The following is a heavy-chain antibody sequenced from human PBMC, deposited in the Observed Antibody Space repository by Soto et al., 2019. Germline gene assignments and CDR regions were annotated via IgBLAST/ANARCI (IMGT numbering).Heavy chain of an antibody. CDR3: AREGCTNGVGDGYFDY. J-gene: IGHJ4*02. Sequence: ASVKVSCKASGGTFSSYTISWVRQAPGQGLEWMGRIIPFIGIANYAQKFQGRVTITADKSTSTAYMELRSLRSEDTAVYYCAREGCTNGVGDGYFDYWGQGTLVTVSS. CDR1: GGTFSSYT. CDR2: IIPFIGIA. V-gene: IGHV1-69*04. D-gene: IGHD2-8*01.